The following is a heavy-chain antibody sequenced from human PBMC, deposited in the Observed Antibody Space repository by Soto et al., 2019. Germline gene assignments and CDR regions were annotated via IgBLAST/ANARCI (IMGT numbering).Heavy chain of an antibody. CDR2: IYYSGST. CDR3: ARIRFYDYIWGSYRFSDDY. V-gene: IGHV4-39*01. CDR1: GGSISSSSYY. D-gene: IGHD3-16*02. J-gene: IGHJ4*02. Sequence: SETLSLTCTVSGGSISSSSYYWGWIRQPPGKGLEWIGSIYYSGSTYYNPSLKSRVTISVDTSKNQFSLKLSSVTAADTAVYYCARIRFYDYIWGSYRFSDDYWGQGTLVTVSS.